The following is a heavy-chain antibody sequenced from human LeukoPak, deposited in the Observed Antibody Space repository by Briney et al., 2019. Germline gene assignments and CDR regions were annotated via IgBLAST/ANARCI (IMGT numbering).Heavy chain of an antibody. CDR3: ARTYYYDSSGSYYFDY. D-gene: IGHD3-22*01. V-gene: IGHV3-23*01. J-gene: IGHJ4*02. CDR1: GFTFSNFP. Sequence: GWSLRLSCAASGFTFSNFPMTWVRQAPGKGLEAFSSISGSGGDTYYKDSVKGRFTISRDNSKNTLYLQMNSLRAEDTAVYYCARTYYYDSSGSYYFDYWGQGTLVTVSS. CDR2: ISGSGGDT.